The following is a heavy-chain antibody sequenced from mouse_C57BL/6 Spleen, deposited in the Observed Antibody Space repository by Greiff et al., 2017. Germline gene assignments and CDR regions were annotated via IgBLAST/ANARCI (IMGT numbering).Heavy chain of an antibody. CDR3: ARRDYYGKDWYFDV. Sequence: EVKLVESEGGLVQPGSSMKLSCTASGFTFSDYYMAWVRQVPEKGLEWVANINYDGSSTYYLDSLKSRFIISRDNAKNILYLQMSSLKSEDTATYYCARRDYYGKDWYFDVWGTGTTVTVSS. J-gene: IGHJ1*03. CDR2: INYDGSST. V-gene: IGHV5-16*01. CDR1: GFTFSDYY. D-gene: IGHD1-1*01.